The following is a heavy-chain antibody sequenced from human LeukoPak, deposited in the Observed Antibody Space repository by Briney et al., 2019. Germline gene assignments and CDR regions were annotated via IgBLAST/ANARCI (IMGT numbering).Heavy chain of an antibody. CDR3: ARRVVVVAANNWFDP. V-gene: IGHV4-39*01. J-gene: IGHJ5*02. CDR1: GGSISISSYY. Sequence: SETLSLTCTVSGGSISISSYYWGWIRQPPGKGLEWIGSIYYSGSTYYNPSLKSRVTISVDTSKNQFSLKLSSVTAADTAVYYCARRVVVVAANNWFDPWGQGTLVTVSS. D-gene: IGHD2-15*01. CDR2: IYYSGST.